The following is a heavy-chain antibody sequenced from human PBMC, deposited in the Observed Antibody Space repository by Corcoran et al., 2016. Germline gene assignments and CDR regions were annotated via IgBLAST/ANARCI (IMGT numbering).Heavy chain of an antibody. J-gene: IGHJ3*02. CDR2: INPSGGST. CDR3: ARDRSEPSYYYDSSGYNDWDAVAFDI. V-gene: IGHV1-46*01. D-gene: IGHD3-22*01. Sequence: QVHLVQSGAEVKKPGASVKVSCKASGYTFTSYYMHWVRQAPAQGLEWMGIINPSGGSTSYAQKFQGRVTMTRDTSTSTVYMELSSLRSEDTAVDYGARDRSEPSYYYDSSGYNDWDAVAFDIWGQGTMVTVSS. CDR1: GYTFTSYY.